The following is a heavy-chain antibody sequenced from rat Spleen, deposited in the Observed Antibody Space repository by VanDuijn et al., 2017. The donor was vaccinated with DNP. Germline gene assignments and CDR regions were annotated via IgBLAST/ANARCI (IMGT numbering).Heavy chain of an antibody. Sequence: EVQLVESGGGLVQPGRSLKLSCAASGFTFSDYNMAWVRQAPKKGLEWVASISNTGDNTYYSDSVKGRFTFSRDNAKSTLYLQMDSLRSEDTATYYCTRLLPPFAFWGQGTLVTVSS. V-gene: IGHV5-25*01. CDR1: GFTFSDYN. D-gene: IGHD1-4*01. CDR2: ISNTGDNT. J-gene: IGHJ3*01. CDR3: TRLLPPFAF.